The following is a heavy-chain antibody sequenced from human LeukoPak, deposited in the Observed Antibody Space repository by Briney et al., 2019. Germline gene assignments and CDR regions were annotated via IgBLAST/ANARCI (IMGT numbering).Heavy chain of an antibody. J-gene: IGHJ4*02. D-gene: IGHD1-1*01. CDR1: GFTFSSQW. Sequence: GGSLILSCAASGFTFSSQWMSWVRQAPGKVLEMGANVNQAGTEKYDVDSVKGQFTISSDNAENPLYLQMNSLRAEDTALYYCAKGQERESRLDSWGQGTLVTVSS. V-gene: IGHV3-7*03. CDR3: AKGQERESRLDS. CDR2: VNQAGTEK.